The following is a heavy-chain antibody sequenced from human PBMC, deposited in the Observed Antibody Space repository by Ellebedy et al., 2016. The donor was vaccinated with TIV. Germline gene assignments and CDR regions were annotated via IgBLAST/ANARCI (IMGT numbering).Heavy chain of an antibody. CDR3: ARAPPGSGPDY. V-gene: IGHV3-23*01. D-gene: IGHD6-19*01. CDR2: ISGSGGNT. CDR1: GFTFSSYA. Sequence: GGSLRLXXAASGFTFSSYAMSWVRQAPGKGLEWVSSISGSGGNTYYADSVKGRFTISRDSSKNTLYLQMNSLRTDDTAVYYCARAPPGSGPDYWGQGTLVSVSS. J-gene: IGHJ4*02.